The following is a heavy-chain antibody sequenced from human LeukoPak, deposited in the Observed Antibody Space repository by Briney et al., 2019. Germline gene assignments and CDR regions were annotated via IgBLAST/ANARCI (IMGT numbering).Heavy chain of an antibody. CDR1: GGSFSGYY. D-gene: IGHD6-13*01. J-gene: IGHJ5*02. Sequence: SETLSLTCAVYGGSFSGYYWSWIRQPPGKGLEWIGEINHSGSTNYNPSFKSRVTISVDTSKNQFSLKLSSVTAADTAVYYCARGIAAAGYVRGRLLLFDPWGQGTLVTVSS. CDR2: INHSGST. V-gene: IGHV4-34*01. CDR3: ARGIAAAGYVRGRLLLFDP.